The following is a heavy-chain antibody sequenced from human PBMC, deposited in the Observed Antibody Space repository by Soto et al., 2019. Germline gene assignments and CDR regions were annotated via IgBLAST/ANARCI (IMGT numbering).Heavy chain of an antibody. CDR1: GFTFSSYA. J-gene: IGHJ4*02. CDR3: AKLTWTYFFSRVDY. D-gene: IGHD1-26*01. V-gene: IGHV3-23*01. CDR2: ISGSGGGT. Sequence: PGGSLRLSXAASGFTFSSYAMSWVRQAPGKGLEWVSAISGSGGGTYYADSVKGRFTISRDNSKNTLYLQMNSLRAEDTAVYYCAKLTWTYFFSRVDYWGQGTLVTVSS.